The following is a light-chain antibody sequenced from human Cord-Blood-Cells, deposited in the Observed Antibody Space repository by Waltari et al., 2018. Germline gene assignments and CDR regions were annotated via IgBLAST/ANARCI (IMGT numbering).Light chain of an antibody. J-gene: IGLJ2*01. CDR2: EGS. V-gene: IGLV2-23*01. Sequence: QSALTQPASVSGSPGQSITISCTGTSSDVGSYNLVSCYQQHPGKAPKIMIYEGSKRPSGVSNRFSGSKSGNTASLTISGLQAEDEADYYCCSYAGSSTPVVFGGGTKLTGL. CDR1: SSDVGSYNL. CDR3: CSYAGSSTPVV.